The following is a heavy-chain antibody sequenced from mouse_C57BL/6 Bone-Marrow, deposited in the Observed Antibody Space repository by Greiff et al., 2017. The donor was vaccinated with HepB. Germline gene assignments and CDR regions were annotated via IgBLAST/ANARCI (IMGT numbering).Heavy chain of an antibody. CDR3: ARRGYYGSSQYAMDY. V-gene: IGHV1-64*01. D-gene: IGHD1-1*01. J-gene: IGHJ4*01. CDR2: IHPNSGST. CDR1: GYTFTSYW. Sequence: QVQLQQPGAELVKPGASVKLSCKASGYTFTSYWMHWVKQRPVQGLEWIGMIHPNSGSTNYNEKFKSKATLTVDKSSSTAYMQLSSLTSEDSAVYYCARRGYYGSSQYAMDYWGQGTSVTVSS.